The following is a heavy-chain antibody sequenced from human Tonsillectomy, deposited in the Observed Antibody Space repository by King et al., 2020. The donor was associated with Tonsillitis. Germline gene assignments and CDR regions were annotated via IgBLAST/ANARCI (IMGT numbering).Heavy chain of an antibody. Sequence: VQLVESGGGVVQPGRSLRLSCAASGFTFSSYGMHWVRQAPGKGLEWVAVITYDGSNKYYADSVKGRFTISRDNSKNTLYLQMNSLRAEDTAVYYCANRRAYCSGGRCYSAAYYYGVDVWGQGTTVTVSS. CDR2: ITYDGSNK. V-gene: IGHV3-30*18. CDR1: GFTFSSYG. D-gene: IGHD2-15*01. J-gene: IGHJ6*02. CDR3: ANRRAYCSGGRCYSAAYYYGVDV.